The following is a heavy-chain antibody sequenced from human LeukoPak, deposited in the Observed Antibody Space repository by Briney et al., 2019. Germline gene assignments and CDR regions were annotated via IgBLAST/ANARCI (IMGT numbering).Heavy chain of an antibody. V-gene: IGHV1-8*01. D-gene: IGHD2-2*01. J-gene: IGHJ3*02. CDR1: GYTFTSYD. Sequence: WASVEVSCKASGYTFTSYDINWVRQATGQGLEWMGWMNPNSGNTGYAQKFQGRVTMTRNTSISTAYMELSSLRSEDTAVYYCARREDIVVVPAWGAFDIWGQGTMVTVSS. CDR2: MNPNSGNT. CDR3: ARREDIVVVPAWGAFDI.